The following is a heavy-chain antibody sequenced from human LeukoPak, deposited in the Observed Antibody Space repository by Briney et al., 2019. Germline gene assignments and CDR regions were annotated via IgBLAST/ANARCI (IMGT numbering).Heavy chain of an antibody. CDR2: MNPNSGNT. CDR1: GGTFSSYV. Sequence: APVKVSCKASGGTFSSYVINWVRQAAGQGLEWMGWMNPNSGNTNYAQKLQGRVTMTTDTSTSTAYMELRSLRSDDTAVYYCARVKFAMVRGVIALFDYWGQGTLVTVSS. V-gene: IGHV1-18*01. CDR3: ARVKFAMVRGVIALFDY. D-gene: IGHD3-10*01. J-gene: IGHJ4*02.